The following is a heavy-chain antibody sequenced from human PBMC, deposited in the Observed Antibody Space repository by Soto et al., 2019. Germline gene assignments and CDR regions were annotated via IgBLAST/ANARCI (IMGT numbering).Heavy chain of an antibody. D-gene: IGHD5-12*01. CDR3: ARMAPPIDY. V-gene: IGHV3-11*01. CDR2: ISSSGSTI. Sequence: PGGSLRHSCAASGVTFSTYSMSWIRQATGKGLEWVSYISSSGSTIYYADAVKGRFTISRDNAKNSLYLQMNSLRAEDTAVYYCARMAPPIDYWGQGTLVTVSS. CDR1: GVTFSTYS. J-gene: IGHJ4*02.